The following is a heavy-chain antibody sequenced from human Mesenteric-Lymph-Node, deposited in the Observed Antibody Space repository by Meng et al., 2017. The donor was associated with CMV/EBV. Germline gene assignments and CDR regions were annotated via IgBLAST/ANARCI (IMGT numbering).Heavy chain of an antibody. CDR2: MNPNSGNT. Sequence: ASVKVSCKASGYTFTSYDINWVRQATGQGLEWMGWMNPNSGNTGYAQKFQGRVTITRNTSISTAYMELSSLRSEDTAVYYCARVIDLGWDGSGSYYPPLNWFGPWGQGTLVTVSS. J-gene: IGHJ5*02. D-gene: IGHD3-10*01. CDR1: GYTFTSYD. CDR3: ARVIDLGWDGSGSYYPPLNWFGP. V-gene: IGHV1-8*03.